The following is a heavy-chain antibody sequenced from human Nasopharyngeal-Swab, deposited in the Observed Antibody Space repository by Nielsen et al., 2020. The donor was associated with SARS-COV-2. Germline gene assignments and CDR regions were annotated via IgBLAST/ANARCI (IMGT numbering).Heavy chain of an antibody. Sequence: SETPSLTRTVSCGSLSSGVYYWSWVPPPPGKGLEWVCYIFFKRSTHYNPSLKSRVTISEDTSKNQFSLKLTSVTTADTAMYYCAAGYSGYGWSNGFNWFDPWGQGTLVTVSS. V-gene: IGHV4-61*08. CDR1: CGSLSSGVYY. D-gene: IGHD5-12*01. CDR2: IFFKRST. CDR3: AAGYSGYGWSNGFNWFDP. J-gene: IGHJ5*02.